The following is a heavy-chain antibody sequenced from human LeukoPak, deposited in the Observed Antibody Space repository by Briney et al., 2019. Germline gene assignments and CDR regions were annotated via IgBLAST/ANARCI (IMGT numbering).Heavy chain of an antibody. J-gene: IGHJ4*02. CDR3: ARQPSSGYYYIDYFDY. D-gene: IGHD3-22*01. CDR2: IYYSGST. CDR1: GGSISSSSYY. Sequence: PSETLSLTCTVSGGSISSSSYYWGWIRQPPGKGLEWIGSIYYSGSTYYNPSLKSRVTISVDTSKNQFSLKLSSVTAADTAVYYCARQPSSGYYYIDYFDYWGQGTLVTVSS. V-gene: IGHV4-39*01.